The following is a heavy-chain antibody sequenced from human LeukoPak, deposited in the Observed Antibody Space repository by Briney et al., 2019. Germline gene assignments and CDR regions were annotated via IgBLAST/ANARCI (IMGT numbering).Heavy chain of an antibody. Sequence: ASVKVSCKASGDTFSSYAISWVRQAPGQGLEWMGRIIPILGIANYAQKFQGRVTITADKSTSTAYMELSSLRSEDTAVYYCARGYDYYCDYWGQGTLVTVSS. CDR3: ARGYDYYCDY. CDR1: GDTFSSYA. J-gene: IGHJ4*02. V-gene: IGHV1-69*04. D-gene: IGHD2-2*01. CDR2: IIPILGIA.